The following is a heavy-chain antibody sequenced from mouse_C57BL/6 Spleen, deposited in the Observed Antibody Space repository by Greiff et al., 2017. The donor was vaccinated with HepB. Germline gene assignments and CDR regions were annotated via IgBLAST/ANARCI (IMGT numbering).Heavy chain of an antibody. J-gene: IGHJ1*03. CDR1: GYAFSSSW. D-gene: IGHD1-1*01. V-gene: IGHV1-82*01. Sequence: QVQLKESGPELVKPGASVKISCKASGYAFSSSWMNWVKQRPGKGLEWIGRIYPGDGDTNYNGKFKGKATLTADKSSSTAYMQLSSLTSEDSAVYFCATRDGDYYGSPSYWYFDVWGTGTTVTVSS. CDR3: ATRDGDYYGSPSYWYFDV. CDR2: IYPGDGDT.